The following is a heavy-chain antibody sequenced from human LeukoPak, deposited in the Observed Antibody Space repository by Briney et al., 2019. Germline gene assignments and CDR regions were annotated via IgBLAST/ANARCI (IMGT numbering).Heavy chain of an antibody. V-gene: IGHV1-2*02. J-gene: IGHJ5*02. CDR1: GYTFTGYY. Sequence: ASVKVSCKASGYTFTGYYMHWVRQAPGQGLEWMEWINPNSGGTNYAQKFQGRVTMTRDTSISTAYMELSRLRSDDTAVYYCATTYYDGAVVSLNWFDPWGQGTLVTVSS. CDR2: INPNSGGT. D-gene: IGHD3-22*01. CDR3: ATTYYDGAVVSLNWFDP.